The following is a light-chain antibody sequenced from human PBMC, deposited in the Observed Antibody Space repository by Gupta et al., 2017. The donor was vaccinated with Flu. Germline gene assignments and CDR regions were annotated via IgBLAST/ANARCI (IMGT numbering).Light chain of an antibody. V-gene: IGKV3-11*01. J-gene: IGKJ3*01. Sequence: TQSPATLSLSPGDTATLSCRTSQNVAESLAWYQQKGGQAPRLLIYDASKRATGIPDSFSGSGSGTDFTLTISSLEPADFAVYYCLQRSSWPRFTFGPGT. CDR3: LQRSSWPRFT. CDR2: DAS. CDR1: QNVAES.